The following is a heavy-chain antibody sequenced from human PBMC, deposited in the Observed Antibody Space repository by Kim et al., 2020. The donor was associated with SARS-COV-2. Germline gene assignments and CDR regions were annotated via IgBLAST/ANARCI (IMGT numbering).Heavy chain of an antibody. CDR1: GYAFPAYF. CDR3: ARAGVNRSFGWVN. CDR2: INPNGGGR. D-gene: IGHD3-3*01. J-gene: IGHJ4*02. Sequence: ASVKVSCKASGYAFPAYFIHWVRQAPGQGLEWMGWINPNGGGRRYAQKFQGRVTLTRDTPTNTAYMELSSLRSDDTAVYFCARAGVNRSFGWVNWGQGTLVTVSS. V-gene: IGHV1-2*02.